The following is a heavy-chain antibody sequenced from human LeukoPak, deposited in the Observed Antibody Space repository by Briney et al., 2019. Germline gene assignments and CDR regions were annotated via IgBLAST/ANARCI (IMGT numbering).Heavy chain of an antibody. CDR2: IYTSGST. CDR3: ARDPSIFGAFDI. Sequence: PSETLSLTCTIIGSSIRDNYYWSWIRQPAGKGLEWIGRIYTSGSTNYNPSLKSRVTISVDTSKNQFSLKLSSVTAADTAVYYCARDPSIFGAFDIWGQGTMVTVSS. V-gene: IGHV4-61*02. D-gene: IGHD3-3*01. CDR1: GSSIRDNYY. J-gene: IGHJ3*02.